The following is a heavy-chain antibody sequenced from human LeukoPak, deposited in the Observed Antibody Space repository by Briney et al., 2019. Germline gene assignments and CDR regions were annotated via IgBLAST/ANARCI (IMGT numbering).Heavy chain of an antibody. J-gene: IGHJ4*02. CDR3: AREGGPFRPLDY. D-gene: IGHD2/OR15-2a*01. CDR1: GGSITNTNY. V-gene: IGHV4-4*02. CDR2: SSLQGST. Sequence: PSGSLSLTCGVSGGSITNTNYWTWVRQPPGKGLEWIGDSSLQGSTNYNPSLMGRVAIAVDTSENHISLQLTSVTAADTAVYYCAREGGPFRPLDYSGQGTLVTVSS.